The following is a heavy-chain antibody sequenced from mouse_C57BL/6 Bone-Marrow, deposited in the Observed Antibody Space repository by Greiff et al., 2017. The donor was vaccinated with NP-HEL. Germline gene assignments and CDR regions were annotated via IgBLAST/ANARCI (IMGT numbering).Heavy chain of an antibody. V-gene: IGHV1-53*01. CDR1: GYTFTSYW. D-gene: IGHD2-3*01. Sequence: QVHVKQPGTELVKPGASVKLSCKASGYTFTSYWMHWVKQRPGQGLEWIGNINPSNGGTNYNEKFKSKATLTVDKSSSTAYMQLSSLTSEDSAVYYCARSEDGYYRFAYWGQGTLVTVSA. CDR2: INPSNGGT. CDR3: ARSEDGYYRFAY. J-gene: IGHJ3*01.